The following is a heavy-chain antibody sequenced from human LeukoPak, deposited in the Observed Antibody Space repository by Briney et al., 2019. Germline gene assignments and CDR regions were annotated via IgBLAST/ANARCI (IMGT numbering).Heavy chain of an antibody. CDR2: ISGTGGST. CDR1: GFTFSNYG. CDR3: ARDRSGRYCSSTSCSDDYYYYMDV. D-gene: IGHD2-2*01. Sequence: GGSLRLSCVASGFTFSNYGMNWVRQAPGKGLEWVSAISGTGGSTYYADSVKGRFTISRDNAKNSLYLQMNSLRAEDTALYYCARDRSGRYCSSTSCSDDYYYYMDVWGKGTTVTVSS. J-gene: IGHJ6*03. V-gene: IGHV3-23*01.